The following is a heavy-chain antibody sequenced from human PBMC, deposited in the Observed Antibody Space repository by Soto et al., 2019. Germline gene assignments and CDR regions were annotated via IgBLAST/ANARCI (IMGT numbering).Heavy chain of an antibody. CDR3: ARGRTSSPTPGEY. D-gene: IGHD2-2*01. V-gene: IGHV4-31*03. Sequence: SETLSLTCTVSGGSIGNRGYYWSWIRQHPGKGLEWIGYIYYSGSTYYNPSLKSRVTISVDTSKNQFSLKLSSVTAADTAVYYCARGRTSSPTPGEYWGQGTLVTVSS. CDR2: IYYSGST. CDR1: GGSIGNRGYY. J-gene: IGHJ4*02.